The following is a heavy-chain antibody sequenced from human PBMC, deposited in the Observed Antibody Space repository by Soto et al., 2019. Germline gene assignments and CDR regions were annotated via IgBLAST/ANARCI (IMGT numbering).Heavy chain of an antibody. J-gene: IGHJ3*02. CDR1: GGSISSGGYS. CDR3: ARGSYYGAFDI. Sequence: SETLSLTCAVSGGSISSGGYSWSWIRQPPGKGLEWIGYIYHSGSTYYNPSLKSRVTISVDRSKNQFSLKLSSVTAADTAVYYCARGSYYGAFDIWGQGTMVTVS. D-gene: IGHD1-26*01. CDR2: IYHSGST. V-gene: IGHV4-30-2*01.